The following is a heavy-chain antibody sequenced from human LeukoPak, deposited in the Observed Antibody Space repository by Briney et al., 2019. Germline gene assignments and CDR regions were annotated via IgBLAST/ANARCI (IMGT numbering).Heavy chain of an antibody. V-gene: IGHV4-39*01. Sequence: PSETLSLTSTHSRDSISSSSYDTGWIRQPPGKGLEWIASIYSSGTYYNPSLKSRVTISVDTSKNQFSLKLSSVTAADTAVYYCERHFDLVYDMDVWGQSTTVTVSS. CDR2: IYSSGT. CDR3: ERHFDLVYDMDV. D-gene: IGHD3-9*01. J-gene: IGHJ6*02. CDR1: RDSISSSSYD.